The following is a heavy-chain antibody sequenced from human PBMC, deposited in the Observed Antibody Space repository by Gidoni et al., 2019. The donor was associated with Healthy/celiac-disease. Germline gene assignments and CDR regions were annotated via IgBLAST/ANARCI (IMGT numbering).Heavy chain of an antibody. Sequence: EVQLVESGGGLVQPGGSLRLSCAASGFTFSSYSMNWVRQAPGKGLEWVSYMSSSSSTIYYADSVKGRFTISRDNAKNSLYLQMNSLRDEDTAVYYCARDRWELRFGYYYYGMDVWGQGTTVTVSS. CDR2: MSSSSSTI. CDR1: GFTFSSYS. J-gene: IGHJ6*02. CDR3: ARDRWELRFGYYYYGMDV. V-gene: IGHV3-48*02. D-gene: IGHD1-26*01.